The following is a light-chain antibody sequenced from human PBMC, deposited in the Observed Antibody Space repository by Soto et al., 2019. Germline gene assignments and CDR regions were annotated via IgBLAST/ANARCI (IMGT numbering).Light chain of an antibody. J-gene: IGKJ3*01. CDR1: QSVSSY. CDR2: DAS. V-gene: IGKV3-11*01. CDR3: QQRINWPPIFT. Sequence: EIVLTQSPATLSLSPGERATLSCRASQSVSSYLAWYQQKPGQAPRLVIYDASNRATGIPARFSVSRSGTDFLVTIISLEAEDFAVYYCQQRINWPPIFTLGPVTKVDMK.